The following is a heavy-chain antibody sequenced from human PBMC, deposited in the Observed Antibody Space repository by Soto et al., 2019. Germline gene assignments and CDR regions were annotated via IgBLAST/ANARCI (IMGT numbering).Heavy chain of an antibody. CDR2: TYYRSKWYN. V-gene: IGHV6-1*01. D-gene: IGHD3-10*01. CDR1: GDSVSSNSGA. J-gene: IGHJ4*02. CDR3: ASSTYYYGSGSYGGVDY. Sequence: PSQTLSLTSAISGDSVSSNSGAWSWIRQSPSRGLEWLGRTYYRSKWYNDYAVSVKSRITINPDTSKNQFSLQLNSVTPEDTAVYYCASSTYYYGSGSYGGVDYWGQGTLVTVSS.